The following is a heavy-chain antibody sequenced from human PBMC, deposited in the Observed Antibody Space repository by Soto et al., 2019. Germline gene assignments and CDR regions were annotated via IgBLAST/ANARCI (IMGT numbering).Heavy chain of an antibody. Sequence: QVQLVQSGAEVKKPGASVKVSCKASGYTFTIYGISWVRQAPGQGLEWMGWISAYNGNTNYAQKLQGRVTMTTDTATSTAYMELRSRISDDTAVYYCSIDGSGSYYTSPYYYGRDVWGKGTTVTVSS. CDR1: GYTFTIYG. J-gene: IGHJ6*04. CDR2: ISAYNGNT. D-gene: IGHD3-10*01. CDR3: SIDGSGSYYTSPYYYGRDV. V-gene: IGHV1-18*01.